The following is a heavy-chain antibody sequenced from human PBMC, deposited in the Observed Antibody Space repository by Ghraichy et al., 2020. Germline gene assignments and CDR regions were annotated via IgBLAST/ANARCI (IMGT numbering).Heavy chain of an antibody. D-gene: IGHD5-24*01. J-gene: IGHJ3*02. CDR1: GFTFSSYA. CDR3: AKAARDGYNYATSSYAFDI. Sequence: GGSLRLSCAASGFTFSSYAMSWVRQAPGKGLEWVSAISGSGGSTYYADSVKGRFTISRDNSKNTLYLQMNSLRAEDTAVYYCAKAARDGYNYATSSYAFDIWGQGTMVTVSS. CDR2: ISGSGGST. V-gene: IGHV3-23*01.